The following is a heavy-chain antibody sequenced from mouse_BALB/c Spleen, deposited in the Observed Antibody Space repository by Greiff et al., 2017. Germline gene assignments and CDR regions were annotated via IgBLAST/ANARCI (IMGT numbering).Heavy chain of an antibody. CDR1: GFSLTSYG. Sequence: VKLVESGPGLVAPSQSLSITCTVSGFSLTSYGVHWVRQPPGKGLEWLGVIWAGGTINYNSALMARLSISKDNSKSQVFLKMNTLQTDDTAMYYCARDRDYGGFAYWGQGTLVTVSA. CDR2: IWAGGTI. V-gene: IGHV2-9*02. J-gene: IGHJ3*01. CDR3: ARDRDYGGFAY. D-gene: IGHD1-2*01.